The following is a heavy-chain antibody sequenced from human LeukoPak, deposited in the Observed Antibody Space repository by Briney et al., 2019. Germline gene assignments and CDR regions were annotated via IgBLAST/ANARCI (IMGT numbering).Heavy chain of an antibody. CDR3: ARKQFRAAGTVDY. CDR2: ISTSTTTI. V-gene: IGHV3-48*04. J-gene: IGHJ4*02. Sequence: GGSLRLSCAASGFTFSTYIMNWVRQAPGKGLEWVSYISTSTTTIYYADSVKGRFTISRDNAKNSLYLQMNSLRAEDTAVYYCARKQFRAAGTVDYWGQGTLVTVSS. D-gene: IGHD6-13*01. CDR1: GFTFSTYI.